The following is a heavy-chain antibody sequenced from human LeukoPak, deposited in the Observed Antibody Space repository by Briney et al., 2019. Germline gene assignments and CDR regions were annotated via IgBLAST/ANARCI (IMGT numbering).Heavy chain of an antibody. V-gene: IGHV1-69*13. J-gene: IGHJ4*02. Sequence: SVKVSCKASGGTFSSYAISWVRQAPGQGLEWMGGIIPIFGTANYAQKFQGRVTITADESTSTAYMELSSLRSEDTAVYYCARDLYYDSSGYFLPTSPFDYWGQGTLVTVSS. CDR3: ARDLYYDSSGYFLPTSPFDY. CDR1: GGTFSSYA. D-gene: IGHD3-22*01. CDR2: IIPIFGTA.